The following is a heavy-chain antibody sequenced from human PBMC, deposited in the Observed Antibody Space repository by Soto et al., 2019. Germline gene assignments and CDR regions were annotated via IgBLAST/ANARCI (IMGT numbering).Heavy chain of an antibody. D-gene: IGHD2-8*01. V-gene: IGHV4-4*02. CDR3: ARGDQGVVLMVYAMNHYGMDV. Sequence: SETLSLTCAVSGGSISSSNWWSWVRQPPGKGLEWIGEIYHSGSTNYNPSLKSRVTISVDKSKNQFSLKLSSVTAADTAVYYCARGDQGVVLMVYAMNHYGMDVWGQGTTVTVSS. CDR1: GGSISSSNW. CDR2: IYHSGST. J-gene: IGHJ6*02.